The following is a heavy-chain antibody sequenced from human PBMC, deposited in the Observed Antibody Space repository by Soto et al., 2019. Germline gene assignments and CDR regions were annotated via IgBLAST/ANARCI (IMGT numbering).Heavy chain of an antibody. Sequence: AGGSLRLSSTASGFTFSSYGMSWVRQAPGKGLEWVTNIKQDGSEKYYVDSVKGRFTTSRDNAKNSLYLQMNSLRAEDTAVYYCASTVVVVPAAMRGRAFDIWGQGTMVTVSS. V-gene: IGHV3-7*01. CDR1: GFTFSSYG. CDR3: ASTVVVVPAAMRGRAFDI. J-gene: IGHJ3*02. D-gene: IGHD2-2*01. CDR2: IKQDGSEK.